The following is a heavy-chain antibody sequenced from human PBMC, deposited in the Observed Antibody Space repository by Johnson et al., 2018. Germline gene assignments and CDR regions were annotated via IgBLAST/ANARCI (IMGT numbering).Heavy chain of an antibody. CDR1: GGTFSSYA. CDR2: IIPIFGTA. J-gene: IGHJ6*03. V-gene: IGHV1-69*12. CDR3: TTVEREVTTVSYNYYYMDV. D-gene: IGHD4-11*01. Sequence: QVQLVQSGAEVKKPGSSVKVSCKASGGTFSSYAISWVRQAPGQGLEWMGGIIPIFGTANYAQKFQGRVTITADESTSTAYMELSSLRSEGTAVDYCTTVEREVTTVSYNYYYMDVWGGGTTVTVSS.